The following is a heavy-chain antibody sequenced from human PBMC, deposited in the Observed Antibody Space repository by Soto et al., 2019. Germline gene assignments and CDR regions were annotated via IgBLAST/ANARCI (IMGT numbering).Heavy chain of an antibody. V-gene: IGHV4-59*01. CDR1: GGSISSYY. Sequence: TSETLSLTCTVSGGSISSYYWSWIRQPPGKGLEWIGYIYYSGSTNYNPSLKSRVTISVDTSKNQFSLKLSSVTAADTAVYYCARVVRGVISDNWFDPWGQGTLVTVSS. CDR2: IYYSGST. D-gene: IGHD3-10*01. J-gene: IGHJ5*02. CDR3: ARVVRGVISDNWFDP.